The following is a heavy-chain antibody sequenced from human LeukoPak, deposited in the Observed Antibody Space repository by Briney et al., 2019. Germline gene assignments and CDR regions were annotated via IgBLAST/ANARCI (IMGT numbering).Heavy chain of an antibody. CDR2: ISGDGGIT. V-gene: IGHV3-23*01. CDR1: GFTFSSYA. CDR3: AKVAATGGFYYYGMDV. Sequence: GGSLRLSCAASGFTFSSYAMSWVRQAPGKGLQWVSAISGDGGITYYADSVKGRFTISRDTSKNTVSLQMNSLRVEDTAVYYCAKVAATGGFYYYGMDVWGQGTTVIVSS. D-gene: IGHD6-13*01. J-gene: IGHJ6*02.